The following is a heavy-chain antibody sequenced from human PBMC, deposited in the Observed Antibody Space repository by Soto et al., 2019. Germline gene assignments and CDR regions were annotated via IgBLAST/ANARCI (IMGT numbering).Heavy chain of an antibody. J-gene: IGHJ4*02. D-gene: IGHD3-22*01. Sequence: EVQLVESGGGLVKPGGSLRLSCAASGFTFSSYSMNWVRQAPGKGLEWVSSISSSSSYIYYADSVKGRFTISRDNAKNSLYLQMNSLRAEDTAVYYCAREDSSGYSYYFDYWGQGTLVTVSS. CDR1: GFTFSSYS. CDR3: AREDSSGYSYYFDY. V-gene: IGHV3-21*01. CDR2: ISSSSSYI.